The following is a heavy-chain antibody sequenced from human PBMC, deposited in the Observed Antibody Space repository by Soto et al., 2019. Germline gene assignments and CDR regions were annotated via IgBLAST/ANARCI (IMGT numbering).Heavy chain of an antibody. CDR3: ARRESQGPIDY. J-gene: IGHJ4*02. D-gene: IGHD1-26*01. V-gene: IGHV4-28*01. CDR1: GYSISSSNW. CDR2: IYYSGTT. Sequence: QVQLQESGPGLVKPSDTLSLTCAVSGYSISSSNWWGWIRQPPGKGLEWIGYIYYSGTTYYNPSLKSRVTMSVHTSKNQSSLKLTSVTAVDTAVYYCARRESQGPIDYWGQGTLVTVSS.